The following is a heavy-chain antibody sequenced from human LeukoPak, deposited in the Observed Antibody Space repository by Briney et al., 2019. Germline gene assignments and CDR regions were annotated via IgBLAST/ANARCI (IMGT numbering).Heavy chain of an antibody. J-gene: IGHJ5*02. D-gene: IGHD6-13*01. V-gene: IGHV3-30*04. Sequence: SGRSLRLSCAASGFTFSSYAMHWVRQAPGKGLEWVVVISYDGSNKYYADSVKGRFTISRDNSKNTLYLQMNSLRAEDTAVYYCARALLGYSSSWPSSAWGQGTLVTVSS. CDR3: ARALLGYSSSWPSSA. CDR2: ISYDGSNK. CDR1: GFTFSSYA.